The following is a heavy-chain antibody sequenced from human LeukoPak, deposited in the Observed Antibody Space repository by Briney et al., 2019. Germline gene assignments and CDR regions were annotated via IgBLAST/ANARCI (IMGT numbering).Heavy chain of an antibody. J-gene: IGHJ6*02. Sequence: SVKVSCKASGGTFSSYAISWVRQAPGQGLEWMGRIIPILGIANYAQKFQGRVTITADKSTSTAYMELSSLRSEDTAVYYCARCVYVLGSYYYYYGMDVWGQGTTVTVSS. CDR1: GGTFSSYA. CDR3: ARCVYVLGSYYYYYGMDV. V-gene: IGHV1-69*04. CDR2: IIPILGIA. D-gene: IGHD3-16*01.